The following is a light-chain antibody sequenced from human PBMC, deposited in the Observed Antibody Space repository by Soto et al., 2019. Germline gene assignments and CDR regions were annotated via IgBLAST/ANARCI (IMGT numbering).Light chain of an antibody. CDR3: QQYNNWPPLT. J-gene: IGKJ4*01. Sequence: ETVMTQSPATLSVSPGATATLSCRASHTINSNLAWYQQKPGQAPRLLIHGASTRAAGIPARFSGGGSGTEFTLTISSLQSEDFAVYYCQQYNNWPPLTFGGGTKVEIK. V-gene: IGKV3D-15*01. CDR2: GAS. CDR1: HTINSN.